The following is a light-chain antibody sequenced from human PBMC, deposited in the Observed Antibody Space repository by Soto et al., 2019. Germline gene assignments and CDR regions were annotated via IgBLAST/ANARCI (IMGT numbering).Light chain of an antibody. CDR1: QGISSY. CDR2: AAS. J-gene: IGKJ1*01. V-gene: IGKV1-9*01. Sequence: IQLTQSPSSLSASVGDRVTITCRASQGISSYSAWYQQKPGKAPKLLIYAASTLQSGVPSRFSGSGSGTDFTLTISSLQPEDFATYSCQQLNSYPWTFGQGTKVEIK. CDR3: QQLNSYPWT.